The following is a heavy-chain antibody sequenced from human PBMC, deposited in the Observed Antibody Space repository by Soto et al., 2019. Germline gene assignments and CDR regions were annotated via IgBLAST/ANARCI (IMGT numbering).Heavy chain of an antibody. Sequence: QVQLVESGGGVVQPGRSLRLSCAASGFTFSSYGMHWVRQAPGKGLEWVAIISYDGINKYYANSVKGRFTISRDNSENTLYLQMNSLRAEDTAVYYCAKSMYNWNDGFFDYWGQGTLVTVSS. CDR2: ISYDGINK. V-gene: IGHV3-30*18. CDR3: AKSMYNWNDGFFDY. D-gene: IGHD1-1*01. J-gene: IGHJ4*02. CDR1: GFTFSSYG.